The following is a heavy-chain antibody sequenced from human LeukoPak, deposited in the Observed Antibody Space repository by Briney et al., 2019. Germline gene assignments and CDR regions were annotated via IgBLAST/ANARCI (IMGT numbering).Heavy chain of an antibody. Sequence: PGRSLTLSCAASGFTFSSYAMHWVRQAPGKGLEWVAVISYDGSNKYYADPVKRRFTISRDNSKNTLYLQMNSLRAEDTAVYYCARPVAAAAGHFVYWGQGTLVTVSS. D-gene: IGHD6-13*01. CDR1: GFTFSSYA. V-gene: IGHV3-30-3*01. CDR3: ARPVAAAAGHFVY. J-gene: IGHJ4*02. CDR2: ISYDGSNK.